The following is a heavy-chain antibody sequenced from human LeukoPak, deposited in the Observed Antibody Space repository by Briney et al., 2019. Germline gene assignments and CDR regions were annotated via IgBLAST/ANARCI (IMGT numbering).Heavy chain of an antibody. CDR3: ARRTYGSGLDY. Sequence: SETLSLTCAVSGGSISSGGYSWSWIRQPPGKGLEWIGEINHSGSTNYNPSLKSRVTISVDTSKNQFSLKLSSVTAADTAVYYCARRTYGSGLDYWGQGTLVTVSS. CDR1: GGSISSGGYS. J-gene: IGHJ4*02. CDR2: INHSGST. D-gene: IGHD3-10*01. V-gene: IGHV4-34*01.